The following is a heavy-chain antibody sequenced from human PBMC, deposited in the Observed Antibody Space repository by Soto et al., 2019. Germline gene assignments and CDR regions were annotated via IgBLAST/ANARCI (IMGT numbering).Heavy chain of an antibody. J-gene: IGHJ4*02. CDR3: ARGSTSVATIAMYYFDY. CDR1: GGSISSGDYY. Sequence: SEPLSLTRTVSGGSISSGDYYWSWIRQPPGKGLGWIGYIYYSGSTYYNPSLKSRVTISVDTSKNQFSLKLSSVTAADTAVYYCARGSTSVATIAMYYFDYWGQGTLVTVSS. V-gene: IGHV4-30-4*01. D-gene: IGHD5-12*01. CDR2: IYYSGST.